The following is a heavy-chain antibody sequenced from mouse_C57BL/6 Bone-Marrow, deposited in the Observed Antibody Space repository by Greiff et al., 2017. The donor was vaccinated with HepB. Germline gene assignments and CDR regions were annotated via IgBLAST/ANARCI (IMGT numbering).Heavy chain of an antibody. J-gene: IGHJ1*03. CDR1: GFTFSSYG. CDR3: AIGTVEGRWYFDV. V-gene: IGHV5-6*01. CDR2: ISSGGSYT. D-gene: IGHD1-1*01. Sequence: EVKLMESGGDLVKPGGSLKLSCAASGFTFSSYGMSWVRQTPDKRLEWVATISSGGSYTYYPDSVKGRFTISRDNAKNTLYLQMSSLKSEGTAMYYCAIGTVEGRWYFDVWGTGTTVTVSS.